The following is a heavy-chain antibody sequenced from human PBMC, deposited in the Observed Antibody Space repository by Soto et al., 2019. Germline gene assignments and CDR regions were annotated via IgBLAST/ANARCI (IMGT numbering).Heavy chain of an antibody. CDR2: IYDGGST. J-gene: IGHJ3*02. D-gene: IGHD3-10*01. CDR3: ARQNGSGRSAFDI. CDR1: DGSISGSSHY. Sequence: PSETLSLTYTVSDGSISGSSHYGGCIRQPPGKGLEWIGSIYDGGSTYYNPHIRCRVTLSVEKSTDQFSLTLSSVAGADTAVYYCARQNGSGRSAFDIWAPGTMVTVS. V-gene: IGHV4-39*01.